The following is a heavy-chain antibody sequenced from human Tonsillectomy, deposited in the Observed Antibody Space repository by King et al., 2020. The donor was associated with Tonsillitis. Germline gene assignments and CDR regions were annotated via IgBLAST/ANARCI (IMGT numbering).Heavy chain of an antibody. CDR1: GFTFSSYA. D-gene: IGHD1-1*01. J-gene: IGHJ6*02. V-gene: IGHV3-23*04. CDR2: ISGSGGST. CDR3: AKTTRLEDYYYGMDV. Sequence: VQLVESGGGLVQPGGSLRLSCAASGFTFSSYAMSWVRQAPGKGLEWVSAISGSGGSTYYADSGKGRFTISRANSKNTLYLKMNSLRAEDTAVYYCAKTTRLEDYYYGMDVWGQGTTVTVSS.